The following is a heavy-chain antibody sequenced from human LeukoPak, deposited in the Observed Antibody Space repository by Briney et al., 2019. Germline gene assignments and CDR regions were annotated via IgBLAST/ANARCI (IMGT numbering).Heavy chain of an antibody. Sequence: GGSLRLSCAASGFTLSNHEINWVRKAPGEGVEWVSYISDSGRNNIYYADSVKGRLTLPIDNAKNSLYLQTNSQRDEDTAIYYCARETPNCGGDCFDYWRQGTLVTDSS. CDR2: ISDSGRNNI. J-gene: IGHJ4*02. CDR3: ARETPNCGGDCFDY. V-gene: IGHV3-48*03. D-gene: IGHD2-21*02. CDR1: GFTLSNHE.